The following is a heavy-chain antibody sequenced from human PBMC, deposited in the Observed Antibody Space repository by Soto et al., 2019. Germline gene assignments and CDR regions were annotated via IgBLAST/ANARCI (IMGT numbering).Heavy chain of an antibody. Sequence: TLSLTCAVSGVSVTNGDYYWSWMRQSPVKGLEWIGNIYYSETTSYNPSLNSRLSISIDTSRNQFSLQLTSVTAADTAIYYCARQRRGGYWFDPWGQGTLVTSPQ. V-gene: IGHV4-30-4*01. J-gene: IGHJ5*02. CDR1: GVSVTNGDYY. CDR3: ARQRRGGYWFDP. CDR2: IYYSETT.